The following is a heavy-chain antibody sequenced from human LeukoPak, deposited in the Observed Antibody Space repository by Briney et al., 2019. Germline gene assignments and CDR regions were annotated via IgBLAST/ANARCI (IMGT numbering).Heavy chain of an antibody. CDR1: GITASSYA. CDR3: AKDPNGDYIGAFDM. Sequence: GGSLRLSCAASGITASSYAMTWVRQAPGKGLEWVSSISGSGDRAMYADSVKGRFTISRDNFKNTLYLQMNSLRAEDTAVYHCAKDPNGDYIGAFDMWGQGTMVTVSS. V-gene: IGHV3-23*01. D-gene: IGHD4-17*01. J-gene: IGHJ3*02. CDR2: ISGSGDRA.